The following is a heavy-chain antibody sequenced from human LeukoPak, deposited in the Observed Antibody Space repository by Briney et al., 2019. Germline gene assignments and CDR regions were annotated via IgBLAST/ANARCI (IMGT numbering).Heavy chain of an antibody. CDR2: IHYSGST. Sequence: PSETLSLTCSCTSGSITRHHWSSIWQPPGKGLEWIGYIHYSGSTNYNPSLKSRVAISLDTSKNQVSLKLSSVTAADTAVYYCARGYSEVLESFDIWGQGTMVTVSS. J-gene: IGHJ3*02. V-gene: IGHV4-59*11. CDR3: ARGYSEVLESFDI. D-gene: IGHD3-3*01. CDR1: SGSITRHH.